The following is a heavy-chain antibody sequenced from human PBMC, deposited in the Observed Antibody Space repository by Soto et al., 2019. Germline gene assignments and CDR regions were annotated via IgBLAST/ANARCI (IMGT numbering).Heavy chain of an antibody. D-gene: IGHD5-12*01. CDR2: IYYSGST. CDR1: GGSISSYY. Sequence: PSETLSLTCTVSGGSISSYYWSWIRQPPGKGLEWIGYIYYSGSTNYNPSLKSRVTISVDTPKNQFSLKLSSVTAADTAVYYCARGRWWLRAFDYWGQGTLVTVSS. V-gene: IGHV4-59*01. J-gene: IGHJ4*02. CDR3: ARGRWWLRAFDY.